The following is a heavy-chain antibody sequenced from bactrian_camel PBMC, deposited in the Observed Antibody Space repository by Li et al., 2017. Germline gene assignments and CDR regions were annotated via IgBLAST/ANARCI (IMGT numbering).Heavy chain of an antibody. CDR3: AEGRGSRGEHCYSLNY. CDR2: IVTLGGTT. J-gene: IGHJ4*01. Sequence: HVQLVESGGGSVQAGGSLRLSCEVSGNIDGTNCIGWFRQYPGKEREGVAAIVTLGGTTYYDDSVTGRFTISQDNAKNTLYLQMNNLKPEDTGTYYCAEGRGSRGEHCYSLNYWGQGTQVTVS. D-gene: IGHD6*01. V-gene: IGHV3S54*01. CDR1: GNIDGTNC.